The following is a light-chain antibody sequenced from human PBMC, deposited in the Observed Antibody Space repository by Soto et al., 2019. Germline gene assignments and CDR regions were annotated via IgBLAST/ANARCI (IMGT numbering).Light chain of an antibody. CDR3: QQYYNWPPYT. Sequence: EIVLTQSTATLFVSPGDRATLSCRASQRVSSNLAWYQQKPGQTPRLLIYGASTRATGVPPRVSGSRSGTEFTLTISSRQSEDFAVYYCQQYYNWPPYTFGQGTKVDFK. V-gene: IGKV3-15*01. CDR1: QRVSSN. CDR2: GAS. J-gene: IGKJ2*01.